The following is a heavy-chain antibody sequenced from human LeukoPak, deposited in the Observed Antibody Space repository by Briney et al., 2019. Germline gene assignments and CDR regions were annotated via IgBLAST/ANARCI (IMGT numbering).Heavy chain of an antibody. V-gene: IGHV3-7*01. Sequence: PGGSLRLSCAASGFTFSTYWVTWVRQAPGKGPEWVANINLDGSDKYYVDSVKGRFTISRDNAKNSLYLQMNSLTVEDTAVYYCARDDGFSCYSYWGQGTLVTVSS. J-gene: IGHJ4*02. D-gene: IGHD3/OR15-3a*01. CDR1: GFTFSTYW. CDR2: INLDGSDK. CDR3: ARDDGFSCYSY.